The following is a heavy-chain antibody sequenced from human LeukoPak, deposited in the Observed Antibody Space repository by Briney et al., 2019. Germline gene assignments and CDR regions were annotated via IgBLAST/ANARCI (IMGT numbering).Heavy chain of an antibody. V-gene: IGHV3-30*02. Sequence: PGWSLRLSCAASGFTFSSYGMHWVRQAPGKGLEWVAFIRYDGSNKYYADSVKGRFTISRDNSKNTLYLQMNSLRAEDTAVYYCAKDQGYYYDSSGESTDDAFDIWGQGTMVTVSS. CDR1: GFTFSSYG. J-gene: IGHJ3*02. D-gene: IGHD3-22*01. CDR2: IRYDGSNK. CDR3: AKDQGYYYDSSGESTDDAFDI.